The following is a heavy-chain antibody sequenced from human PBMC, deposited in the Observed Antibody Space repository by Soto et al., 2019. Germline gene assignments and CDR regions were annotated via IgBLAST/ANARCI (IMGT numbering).Heavy chain of an antibody. CDR1: GFTFSSYS. Sequence: GGSLRLSCAASGFTFSSYSMNWVRQAPGKGLEWVSSISSSSSYIYYADSVKVRFTISRDNAKNSLYLQMNSLRAEDTAVYYCARDSDSSGYFSTENFDYGGQGTLVTVSS. D-gene: IGHD3-22*01. CDR2: ISSSSSYI. V-gene: IGHV3-21*01. CDR3: ARDSDSSGYFSTENFDY. J-gene: IGHJ4*02.